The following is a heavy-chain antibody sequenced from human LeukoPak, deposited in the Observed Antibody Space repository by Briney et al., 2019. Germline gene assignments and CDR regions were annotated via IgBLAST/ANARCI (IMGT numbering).Heavy chain of an antibody. CDR2: IYPGDSDT. J-gene: IGHJ4*02. Sequence: GESLKISCKGSGFSFTNYWIAWLRHLPGKGLEWMGIIYPGDSDTRSSPSFQSQDTISADKSISTAYLQWSSLKASDTAMYYCARQKIPLFYYDNSGYLMPYFDYWGQGTLVSVSS. V-gene: IGHV5-51*01. D-gene: IGHD3-22*01. CDR1: GFSFTNYW. CDR3: ARQKIPLFYYDNSGYLMPYFDY.